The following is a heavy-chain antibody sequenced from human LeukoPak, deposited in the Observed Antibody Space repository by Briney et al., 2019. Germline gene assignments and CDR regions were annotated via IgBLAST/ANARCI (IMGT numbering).Heavy chain of an antibody. J-gene: IGHJ4*02. CDR3: AKDYYDSSGYYHPFDY. CDR1: GFTFSSYG. D-gene: IGHD3-22*01. Sequence: HPGGSLRLSCAASGFTFSSYGMHWVRQAPGKGLEWVAVISYDGSNKYYADSVKGRFTISRDNSKNTLYLQMNSLRAEDTAVYYCAKDYYDSSGYYHPFDYWGQGTLVTVSS. V-gene: IGHV3-30*18. CDR2: ISYDGSNK.